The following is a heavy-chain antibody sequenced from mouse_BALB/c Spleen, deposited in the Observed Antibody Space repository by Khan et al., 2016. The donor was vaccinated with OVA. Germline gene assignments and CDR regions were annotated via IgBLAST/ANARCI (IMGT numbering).Heavy chain of an antibody. V-gene: IGHV1-54*01. Sequence: QVRLQQSGAELVRPGTSVKVSCKASGYAFTNYLIEWVKQRPGQGLEWIGVINPGSGGTNYNEKFKGKATLTADKSSSTAYMQLSSLTSDDSAVYFCARWDDGYYLDYWGQGTSVTVSS. J-gene: IGHJ4*01. D-gene: IGHD2-3*01. CDR3: ARWDDGYYLDY. CDR1: GYAFTNYL. CDR2: INPGSGGT.